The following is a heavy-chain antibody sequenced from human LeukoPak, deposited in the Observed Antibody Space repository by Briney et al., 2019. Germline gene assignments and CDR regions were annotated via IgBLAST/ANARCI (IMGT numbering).Heavy chain of an antibody. CDR3: ARGSWQNERYYYYGMDV. CDR1: GFTFSSYA. J-gene: IGHJ6*02. Sequence: GGSLRLSCAASGFTFSSYAMHWVRQAPGKGLEYVSAISSNGGSTYYANSVKGRFTISRDNSKNTLYLQMGSLRAEDMAVYYCARGSWQNERYYYYGMDVWGQGTTVTVSS. CDR2: ISSNGGST. D-gene: IGHD6-13*01. V-gene: IGHV3-64*01.